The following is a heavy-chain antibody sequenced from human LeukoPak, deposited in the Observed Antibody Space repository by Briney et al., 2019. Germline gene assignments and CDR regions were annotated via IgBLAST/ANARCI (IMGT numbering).Heavy chain of an antibody. Sequence: PGGSLRLSCAASGFTFSSYAMSWVRQAPGKGLEWVSAISGSGGSTYYADSAKGWFTISRDNSKNTLYLQMNSLRAEDTAVYYCAKSNQLLWAYYFDYWGQGTLVTVSS. J-gene: IGHJ4*02. CDR3: AKSNQLLWAYYFDY. CDR1: GFTFSSYA. D-gene: IGHD2-2*01. V-gene: IGHV3-23*01. CDR2: ISGSGGST.